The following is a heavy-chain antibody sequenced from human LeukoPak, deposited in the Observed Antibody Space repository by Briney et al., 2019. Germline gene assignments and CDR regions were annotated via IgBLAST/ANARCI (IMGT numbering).Heavy chain of an antibody. Sequence: PGGSLRLSCVASGFTFSSHAMHWVRQAPGKGLEWVAVISYDGSNKYYADSVKGRFTISRDNSKNTLYLQMNSRRAEDTAVYYCARALDYYDSSGYYGYWGQGTLVTVSS. J-gene: IGHJ4*02. CDR1: GFTFSSHA. CDR3: ARALDYYDSSGYYGY. V-gene: IGHV3-30-3*01. D-gene: IGHD3-22*01. CDR2: ISYDGSNK.